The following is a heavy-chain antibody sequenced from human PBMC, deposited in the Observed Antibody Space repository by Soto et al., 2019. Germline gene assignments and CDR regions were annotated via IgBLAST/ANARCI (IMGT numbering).Heavy chain of an antibody. V-gene: IGHV1-69*01. Sequence: QVQLVQSGAEVKKPGSSVKVSCKASGGTFSSYAISWVRQAPGQGLEWMGGIIPIFGTANYAQKFQGRVKIIEDESTSTAYMELSSLRSEDTAVYYCARELVSPSPKDYYYYGMDVWGQGTTVTVSS. CDR1: GGTFSSYA. CDR3: ARELVSPSPKDYYYYGMDV. CDR2: IIPIFGTA. J-gene: IGHJ6*02.